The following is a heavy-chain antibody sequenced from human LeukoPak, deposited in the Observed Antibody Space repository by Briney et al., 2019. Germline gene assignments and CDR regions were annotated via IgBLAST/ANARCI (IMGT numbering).Heavy chain of an antibody. CDR3: AKGALRPFDY. V-gene: IGHV3-33*06. D-gene: IGHD2-21*02. J-gene: IGHJ4*02. Sequence: GKSLRLSCAASGFTLRSNGMHWVRQAPGKGLEWVAIIWFDGSNAYCADSVKGRFTISRDNSKNMVYLQMNSLRAEDTAVYYCAKGALRPFDYWGQGTLVTVSS. CDR1: GFTLRSNG. CDR2: IWFDGSNA.